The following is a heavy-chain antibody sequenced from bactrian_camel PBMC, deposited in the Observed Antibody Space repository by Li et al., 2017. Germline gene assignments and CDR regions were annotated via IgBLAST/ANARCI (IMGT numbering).Heavy chain of an antibody. CDR3: AKALGGGDYYTGEYGY. Sequence: VQLVESGGGSVQAGGSLRLSCAASSHTYRLDCMGWFRQAPGKEREGVADLRVGSGHTWYDVSMAGRFTISRDNAKNMLYLQMNNLKSEDTALYYCAKALGGGDYYTGEYGYWGQGTQVTV. CDR2: LRVGSGHT. D-gene: IGHD2*01. V-gene: IGHV3S1*01. CDR1: SHTYRLDC. J-gene: IGHJ4*01.